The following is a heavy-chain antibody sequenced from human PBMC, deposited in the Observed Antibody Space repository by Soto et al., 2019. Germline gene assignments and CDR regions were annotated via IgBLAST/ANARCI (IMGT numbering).Heavy chain of an antibody. CDR2: ITHSGST. V-gene: IGHV4-34*01. Sequence: SETLSLTCAVYGGSFGGYYWSWIRQPPGQGLEWIGEITHSGSTTYNPPLKRRVTTLVDTSKKNLSSKLSSATAAEAAVYYCGRIINNVWLNHLYYYYGMDYWGQGTTVTVSS. CDR3: GRIINNVWLNHLYYYYGMDY. D-gene: IGHD6-19*01. J-gene: IGHJ6*02. CDR1: GGSFGGYY.